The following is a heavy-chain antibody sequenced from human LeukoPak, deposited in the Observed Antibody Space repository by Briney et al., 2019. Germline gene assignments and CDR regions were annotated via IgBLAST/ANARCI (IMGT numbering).Heavy chain of an antibody. V-gene: IGHV4-39*01. CDR3: ARGSGSYMDYMDV. J-gene: IGHJ6*03. D-gene: IGHD1-26*01. CDR1: VGSISSTNYY. CDR2: IYYSGST. Sequence: PSETLSLTCTVSVGSISSTNYYWGWIRQPPGKGLEWFGSIYYSGSTYYNPSLQSRVTISVDTSTDQFSLKLSSVTAADTAVYYCARGSGSYMDYMDVWGKGTTVTVSS.